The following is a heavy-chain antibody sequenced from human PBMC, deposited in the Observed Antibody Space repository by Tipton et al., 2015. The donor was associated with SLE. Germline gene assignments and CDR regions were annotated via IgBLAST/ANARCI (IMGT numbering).Heavy chain of an antibody. Sequence: TLSLTCTVSGGSISSGNYYWSWIRQHPEKGLEWIGFIYHRGNTYYNPSLKSRVTISIDTSKDQFSLNLTSVTAADTAVYYCARDRGCAGDCFDSWGQGTLVTVSS. V-gene: IGHV4-31*03. J-gene: IGHJ4*02. CDR3: ARDRGCAGDCFDS. D-gene: IGHD2-21*01. CDR1: GGSISSGNYY. CDR2: IYHRGNT.